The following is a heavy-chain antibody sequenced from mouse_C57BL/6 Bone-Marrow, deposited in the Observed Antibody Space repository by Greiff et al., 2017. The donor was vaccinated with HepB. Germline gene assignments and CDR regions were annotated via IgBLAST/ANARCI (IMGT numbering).Heavy chain of an antibody. J-gene: IGHJ2*01. Sequence: EVQLQQSGAELVRPGASVKLSCTASGFNIKDDYMHWVKQRPEQGLEWIGWIDPENGDTEYASKFQGKATITADTSSNTAYLQLSSLTSEDTAVYYCTRAYYGSSWDYWGQGTTLTVSS. CDR3: TRAYYGSSWDY. CDR1: GFNIKDDY. D-gene: IGHD1-1*01. CDR2: IDPENGDT. V-gene: IGHV14-4*01.